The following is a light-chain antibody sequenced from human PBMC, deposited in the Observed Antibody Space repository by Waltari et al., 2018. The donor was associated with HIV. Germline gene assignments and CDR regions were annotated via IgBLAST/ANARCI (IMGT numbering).Light chain of an antibody. Sequence: VTITCRASQNIRTWLAWYQQKPGKAPKLLIYKASSLESGVPSRFSGSGSGTEFTLTITSLQPDDFATYYCQHYTSYPFGQGTKVETK. J-gene: IGKJ2*01. CDR1: QNIRTW. CDR3: QHYTSYP. CDR2: KAS. V-gene: IGKV1-5*03.